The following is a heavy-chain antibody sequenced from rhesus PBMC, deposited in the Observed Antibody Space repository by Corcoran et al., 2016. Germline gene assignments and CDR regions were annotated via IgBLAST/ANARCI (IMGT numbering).Heavy chain of an antibody. Sequence: QVQLQESGPGLVKPSETLSLTCAVPGGSITGYYWTWICQPPGKGLEWIGFIGVISVSTYYNPSLKSRVTISTDTSKNQFSLKLSSVTAADTAVYYCARNLGYSSWSHFDYWGQGVLVTVSS. CDR1: GGSITGYY. J-gene: IGHJ4*01. CDR2: IGVISVST. D-gene: IGHD6-13*01. V-gene: IGHV4-165*02. CDR3: ARNLGYSSWSHFDY.